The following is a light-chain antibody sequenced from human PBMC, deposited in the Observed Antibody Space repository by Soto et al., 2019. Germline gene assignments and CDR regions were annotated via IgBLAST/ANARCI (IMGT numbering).Light chain of an antibody. V-gene: IGLV1-44*01. CDR1: SPNIGGNA. J-gene: IGLJ1*01. Sequence: QSVLTQPPSASGTPGQRVTISCSGSSPNIGGNAVNWYQQLPGTAPKVLIYSNNQRPSGVPDRFSGSKSGTSASLAISGLQSQDEADYSCAAWDASLNGYVFGTGTKVTVL. CDR2: SNN. CDR3: AAWDASLNGYV.